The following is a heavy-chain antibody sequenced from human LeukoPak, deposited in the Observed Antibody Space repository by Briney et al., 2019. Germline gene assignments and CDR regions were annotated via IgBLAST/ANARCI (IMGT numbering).Heavy chain of an antibody. CDR1: GFPFRGYS. CDR3: GRVYYRPRMGYCSSTSCWGGDPFDY. V-gene: IGHV3-48*04. D-gene: IGHD2-2*01. Sequence: QSGGSLRLSCAPSGFPFRGYSMNWVRQAPGKGLEWVSYISGSSSIIYYADSVKGRFTIPRENAKHALYLQMNSLRAEDTAVYYCGRVYYRPRMGYCSSTSCWGGDPFDYWGQGTLVTVSS. J-gene: IGHJ4*02. CDR2: ISGSSSII.